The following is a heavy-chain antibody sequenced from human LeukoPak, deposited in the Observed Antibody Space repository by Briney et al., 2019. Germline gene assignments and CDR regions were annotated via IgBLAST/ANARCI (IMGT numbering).Heavy chain of an antibody. CDR2: IYYSGST. V-gene: IGHV4-59*08. CDR1: GGSFSGYY. D-gene: IGHD3-3*01. CDR3: ARHGSFYDFWSGYSYPSYFDY. J-gene: IGHJ4*02. Sequence: SETLSLTCAVYGGSFSGYYWSWIRQPPGKGLEWIGYIYYSGSTNYNPSLKSRVTISVDTSKNQFSLKLSSVTAADTAVYYCARHGSFYDFWSGYSYPSYFDYWGQGTLVTVSS.